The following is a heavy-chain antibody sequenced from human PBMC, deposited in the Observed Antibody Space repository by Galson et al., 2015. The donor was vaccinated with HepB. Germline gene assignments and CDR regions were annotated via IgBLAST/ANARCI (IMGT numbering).Heavy chain of an antibody. J-gene: IGHJ6*02. D-gene: IGHD6-13*01. Sequence: PALVKPTQTLTLTCTVSGFSLNTSEMCVSWIRQPPGKALEWLARGDWGDDKYYNTSLETRLTISTGTSKNQGVLRMTKMDPADTATYYCARTRIEAADKQGQFYFNGMDVWGQGTTVTVSS. V-gene: IGHV2-70*11. CDR2: GDWGDDK. CDR3: ARTRIEAADKQGQFYFNGMDV. CDR1: GFSLNTSEMC.